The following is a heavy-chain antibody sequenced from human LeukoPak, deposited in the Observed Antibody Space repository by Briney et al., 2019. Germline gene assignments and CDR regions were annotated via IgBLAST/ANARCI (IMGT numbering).Heavy chain of an antibody. Sequence: GGSLRLSCAASGFTFTSYWMTWVRQAPGKGLEWVANIRQDGSEKFYVDSVKGRFTISRDNAKSSLYLQMNSLRAEDTAVYYCARERGGTLGDYWGQGNLVTVSS. J-gene: IGHJ4*02. V-gene: IGHV3-7*03. D-gene: IGHD3-16*01. CDR3: ARERGGTLGDY. CDR1: GFTFTSYW. CDR2: IRQDGSEK.